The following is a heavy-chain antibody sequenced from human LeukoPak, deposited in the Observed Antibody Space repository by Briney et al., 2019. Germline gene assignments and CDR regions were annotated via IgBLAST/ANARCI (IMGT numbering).Heavy chain of an antibody. V-gene: IGHV3-48*04. D-gene: IGHD7-27*01. J-gene: IGHJ4*02. CDR3: ARNKDWGLDY. Sequence: PGGSLRLSCAASGFTFSSYWMSWVRQAPGKGLEWVSYISSSGSTIYYADSVKGRFTISRDNAQKSLYLQMNNLRAEDTAVYYCARNKDWGLDYWGQGTLVIVSS. CDR1: GFTFSSYW. CDR2: ISSSGSTI.